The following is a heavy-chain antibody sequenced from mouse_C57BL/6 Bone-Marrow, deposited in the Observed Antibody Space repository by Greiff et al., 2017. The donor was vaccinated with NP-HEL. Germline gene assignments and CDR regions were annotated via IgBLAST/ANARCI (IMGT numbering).Heavy chain of an antibody. V-gene: IGHV1-69*01. J-gene: IGHJ4*01. Sequence: QVQLQQPGAELVMPGASVKLSCKASGYTFTSYWMHWVKQRPGQGLEWIGEIDPSDSYTDYNQKFKGKSTLTVDKSSSTAYMQLSSLTTEDSAVYYYAREGYYSDPYYYAMDYGDRGTAITVTS. D-gene: IGHD2-13*01. CDR2: IDPSDSYT. CDR1: GYTFTSYW. CDR3: AREGYYSDPYYYAMDY.